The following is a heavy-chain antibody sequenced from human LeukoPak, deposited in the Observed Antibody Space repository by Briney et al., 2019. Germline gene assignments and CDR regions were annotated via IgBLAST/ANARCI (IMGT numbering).Heavy chain of an antibody. J-gene: IGHJ6*03. V-gene: IGHV1-18*01. CDR2: ISAYNGNT. CDR1: GYTFTSYG. Sequence: ASVKVSCKASGYTFTSYGISWVRQAPGHGLEWMGWISAYNGNTNYAQKLQGRVTMNTDTSTSTAYMELRSLRSDDTAVYYCARLRGGAAYYYMDVWGKGTTVTVSS. D-gene: IGHD6-13*01. CDR3: ARLRGGAAYYYMDV.